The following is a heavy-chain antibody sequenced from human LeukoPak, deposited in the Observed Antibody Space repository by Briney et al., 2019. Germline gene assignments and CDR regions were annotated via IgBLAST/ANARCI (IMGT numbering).Heavy chain of an antibody. D-gene: IGHD3-10*01. V-gene: IGHV3-21*01. J-gene: IGHJ4*02. Sequence: GRSLRLSCAASGFTFSSYSMNWVRQAPGKGLEWVSSISSSSSYIYYAGSVKGRFTISRDNAKNSLYLQMNSLRAEDTAVYYCARVRYRVVRGVIKAPVAGFDYWGQGTLVTVSS. CDR3: ARVRYRVVRGVIKAPVAGFDY. CDR1: GFTFSSYS. CDR2: ISSSSSYI.